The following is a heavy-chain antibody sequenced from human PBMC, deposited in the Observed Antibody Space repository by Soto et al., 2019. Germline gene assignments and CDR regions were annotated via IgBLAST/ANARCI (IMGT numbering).Heavy chain of an antibody. J-gene: IGHJ5*02. V-gene: IGHV1-69*13. D-gene: IGHD5-12*01. CDR1: GGTFSSYA. CDR2: IIPIFGTA. CDR3: AKIYRIVAKIAGPFDP. Sequence: SVKVSCKASGGTFSSYAISWVRQAPGQGLEWMGGIIPIFGTANYAQKFQGRVTITADESTSTAYMELSSLRSEETAVYYCAKIYRIVAKIAGPFDPWGQGTLVTVSS.